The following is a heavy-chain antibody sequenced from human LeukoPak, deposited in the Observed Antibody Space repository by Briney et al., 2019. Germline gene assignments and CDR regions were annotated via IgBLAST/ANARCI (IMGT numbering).Heavy chain of an antibody. J-gene: IGHJ3*02. D-gene: IGHD3-22*01. CDR2: ISAYNGHT. CDR1: GYTFTSYY. V-gene: IGHV1-18*04. CDR3: ASLKNYYDSSGYLVTDAFDI. Sequence: ASVKVSCKASGYTFTSYYMHWVRQAPGQGLEWMGWISAYNGHTNYAQKFQGRVTMTTDTSTSTAYMELRSLRSDDTAVYYCASLKNYYDSSGYLVTDAFDIWGQGTMVTVSS.